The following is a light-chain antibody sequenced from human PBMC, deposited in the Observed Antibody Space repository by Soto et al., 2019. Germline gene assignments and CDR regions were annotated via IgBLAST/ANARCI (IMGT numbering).Light chain of an antibody. Sequence: EVVMTQSPATLSVSPGEGATLSCRASQSVSTSLAWYQQKPGQAPRLLISDASTWATGVSARFIGSGSGTEFTLTTISLQSEDFAVYYCQQYHFWPPRTFCPGTKVEIK. J-gene: IGKJ1*01. CDR3: QQYHFWPPRT. CDR1: QSVSTS. CDR2: DAS. V-gene: IGKV3-15*01.